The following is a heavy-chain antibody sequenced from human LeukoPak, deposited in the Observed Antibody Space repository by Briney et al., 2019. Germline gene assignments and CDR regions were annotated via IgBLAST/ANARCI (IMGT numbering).Heavy chain of an antibody. CDR1: GGSIRGYH. J-gene: IGHJ4*02. Sequence: SETLSLTCTVFGGSIRGYHWSWIRQPPGKELEWIAYISDRGSAKYNPSLQSRVTISVDTSKNQFSLKVSSVTAADTAVYYCARTMSEGSTDYWGQGTLVTVSS. CDR2: ISDRGSA. V-gene: IGHV4-59*08. CDR3: ARTMSEGSTDY. D-gene: IGHD3-10*02.